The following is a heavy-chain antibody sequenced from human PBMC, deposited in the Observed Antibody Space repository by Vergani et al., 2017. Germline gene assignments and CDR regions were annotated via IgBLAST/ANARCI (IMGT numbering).Heavy chain of an antibody. V-gene: IGHV3-33*01. Sequence: QVQLVESGGGVVQPGKSLSLSCETSGFIFSDYVMHWVRQAPGKGLEWVAGIWHDGSNEKYVDSVKGRFTISRDNSKSTMYLQMNSLRDEDTGVYYCARDLRLLYNRFDPWGQGTLVTVSS. CDR1: GFIFSDYV. J-gene: IGHJ5*02. D-gene: IGHD1-14*01. CDR3: ARDLRLLYNRFDP. CDR2: IWHDGSNE.